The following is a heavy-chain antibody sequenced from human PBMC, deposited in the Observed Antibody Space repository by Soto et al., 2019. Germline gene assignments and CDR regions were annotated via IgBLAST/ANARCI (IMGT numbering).Heavy chain of an antibody. V-gene: IGHV1-8*01. CDR3: ARGLWGTVTWDS. Sequence: QVQLVKSGAEVKKPGASVKVSCKASGYTFISYDINWVRQATGQGLEWMGWMNPNSGNTGYAQKFQGRVTMTRDTSISTAYMELSSLRSEDTAVYYCARGLWGTVTWDSWGQGTLVTVSS. CDR2: MNPNSGNT. CDR1: GYTFISYD. D-gene: IGHD1-7*01. J-gene: IGHJ4*02.